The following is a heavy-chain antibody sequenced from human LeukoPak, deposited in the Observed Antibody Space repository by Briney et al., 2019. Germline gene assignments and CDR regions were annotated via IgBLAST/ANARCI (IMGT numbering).Heavy chain of an antibody. V-gene: IGHV4-59*08. CDR2: IYDGGST. J-gene: IGHJ4*02. D-gene: IGHD3-22*01. CDR3: ARLESGVLGDPYYYDSTGYYYRGYFDS. Sequence: SETLSLTCAVYGGSFSGYYWSWIRQSPGKGLEWIGYIYDGGSTKYNPSLKSRVTMSPDMSKNQFSLKLTSVTAADTAVYYCARLESGVLGDPYYYDSTGYYYRGYFDSWGQGTLVTVSS. CDR1: GGSFSGYY.